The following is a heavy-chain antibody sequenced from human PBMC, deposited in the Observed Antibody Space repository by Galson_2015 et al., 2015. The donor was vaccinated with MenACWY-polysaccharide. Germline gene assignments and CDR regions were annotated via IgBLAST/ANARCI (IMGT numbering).Heavy chain of an antibody. CDR3: ARNNYAGLRGYYYGMDV. CDR1: GYSFTSYW. J-gene: IGHJ6*02. Sequence: QSGAEVTKPGESLQISCEGSGYSFTSYWIAWVRQMPGKGLEWMWIIYPGDSDTRYSPSFKGQVTISADNSISTAYLQWSSLKASDTAMYYCARNNYAGLRGYYYGMDVWGQGTTVTVSS. V-gene: IGHV5-51*01. D-gene: IGHD5-12*01. CDR2: IYPGDSDT.